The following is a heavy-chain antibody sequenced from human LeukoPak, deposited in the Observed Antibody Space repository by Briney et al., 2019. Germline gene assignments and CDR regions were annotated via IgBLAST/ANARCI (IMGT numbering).Heavy chain of an antibody. CDR3: AGRGGGTLDY. V-gene: IGHV4-61*09. J-gene: IGHJ4*02. Sequence: SSETLSLTCTVSGGSISSGSYYWSWIRQPAGKGLEWIGHIYTTGSTNYNPSLKSRVTISIDTSKNQFSLKLSSVTAADTAVYYCAGRGGGTLDYWGQGTLVSVSS. D-gene: IGHD1-1*01. CDR2: IYTTGST. CDR1: GGSISSGSYY.